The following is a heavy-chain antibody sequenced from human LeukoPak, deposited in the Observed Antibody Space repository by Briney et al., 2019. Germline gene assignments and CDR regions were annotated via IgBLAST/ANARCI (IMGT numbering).Heavy chain of an antibody. CDR2: ISYDGSNK. Sequence: PGGSLRLSCAASGFTFSSYAMHWVRQAPGKGLEWVAVISYDGSNKYYADSVKGRFTISRDNSKNTLYLQMNSLRAEDTAVYYCARDREGGIVVVPAAPHMDVWGKGTTVTVSS. CDR3: ARDREGGIVVVPAAPHMDV. J-gene: IGHJ6*03. CDR1: GFTFSSYA. V-gene: IGHV3-30-3*01. D-gene: IGHD2-2*01.